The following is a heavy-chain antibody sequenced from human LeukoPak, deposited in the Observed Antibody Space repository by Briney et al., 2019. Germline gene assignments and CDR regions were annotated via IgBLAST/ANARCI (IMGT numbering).Heavy chain of an antibody. D-gene: IGHD1-26*01. V-gene: IGHV1-18*01. Sequence: GASVKVSCKASGYTFTSYGISWVRQAPGQGLEWMGWISAYNGNTNYAQKLQGRVTMTTDTSTSTAYMELRSLRSDDTAVYYCARDNPSQSGSYRYYFDYWGQGTLSPSPQ. CDR1: GYTFTSYG. CDR3: ARDNPSQSGSYRYYFDY. J-gene: IGHJ4*02. CDR2: ISAYNGNT.